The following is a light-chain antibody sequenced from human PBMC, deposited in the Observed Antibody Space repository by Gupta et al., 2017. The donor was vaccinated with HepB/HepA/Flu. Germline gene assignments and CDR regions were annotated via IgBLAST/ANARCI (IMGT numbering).Light chain of an antibody. CDR1: RSNIGAGYD. J-gene: IGLJ3*02. V-gene: IGLV1-40*01. CDR2: GNS. Sequence: QSVLTQPPSVSGAPGQRLPISCTGSRSNIGAGYDVHWYQPRPGTAPKLLNYGNSPRPSGVSDRFSGSGSGTSASLVITGLQAEDEAHYYCQSYDSSLSGPVFGGGTKLTVL. CDR3: QSYDSSLSGPV.